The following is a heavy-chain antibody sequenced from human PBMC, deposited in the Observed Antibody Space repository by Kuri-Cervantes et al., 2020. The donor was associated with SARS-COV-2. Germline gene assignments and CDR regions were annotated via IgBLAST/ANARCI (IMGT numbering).Heavy chain of an antibody. V-gene: IGHV3-23*01. D-gene: IGHD1-26*01. CDR2: MRGSGGTI. CDR3: AKSPVDSGTYLSPAFDF. Sequence: GESLKISCAASGFTFSNYAMSWVRQAPGKGLEWVSAMRGSGGTIYYADSVKGRFTTSRDNSKNTLYLQMNSLRADDTAVYYCAKSPVDSGTYLSPAFDFWGQGTMVTVSS. J-gene: IGHJ3*01. CDR1: GFTFSNYA.